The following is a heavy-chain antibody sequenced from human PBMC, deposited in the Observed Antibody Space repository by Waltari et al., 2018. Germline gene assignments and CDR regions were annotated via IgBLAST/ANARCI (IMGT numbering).Heavy chain of an antibody. CDR3: ARLSRGFVDY. V-gene: IGHV4-34*01. J-gene: IGHJ4*02. D-gene: IGHD3-10*01. Sequence: QVQLQQWGAGLLKPSETLSLTCAVYGGSFSGYYWSWIRQPPGTGLEWIGEINHSGSTNNNPSLKSRVTISVDTSKNQFSLKLSSVTAEDTAVYYCARLSRGFVDYWGQGTLVTVSS. CDR1: GGSFSGYY. CDR2: INHSGST.